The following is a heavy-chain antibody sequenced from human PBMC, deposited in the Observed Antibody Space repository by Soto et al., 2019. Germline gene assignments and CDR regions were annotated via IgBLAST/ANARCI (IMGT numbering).Heavy chain of an antibody. D-gene: IGHD2-15*01. CDR2: IWFDGSNK. Sequence: PGGSLRLSCAASGFTFSGYAMHWVRQAPGKGLEWVAVIWFDGSNKYYADSVKGRFTISRDNSKNTMYLQMNSLRAEDTAVYYCARDGLGYCSGGSCYPDYWGQGTLVTVSS. CDR1: GFTFSGYA. CDR3: ARDGLGYCSGGSCYPDY. J-gene: IGHJ4*02. V-gene: IGHV3-33*01.